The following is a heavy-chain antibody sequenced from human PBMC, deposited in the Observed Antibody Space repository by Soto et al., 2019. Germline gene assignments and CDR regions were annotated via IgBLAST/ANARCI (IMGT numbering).Heavy chain of an antibody. CDR3: ASTSYYYDSRGYPAFDI. D-gene: IGHD3-22*01. CDR2: ISSISSTI. J-gene: IGHJ3*02. Sequence: GGSLRLSCAASGFTFTSYSMNWVRQAPGKGLEWVSYISSISSTIYYADSVKGRFTISRDNAKNSLYLQMNSLRAEDTAVYYCASTSYYYDSRGYPAFDIWGQGTMVTVSS. V-gene: IGHV3-48*01. CDR1: GFTFTSYS.